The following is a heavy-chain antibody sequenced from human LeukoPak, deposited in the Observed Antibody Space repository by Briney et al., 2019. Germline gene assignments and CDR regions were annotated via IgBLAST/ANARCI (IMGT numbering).Heavy chain of an antibody. Sequence: SETLSLTCVVSGDSISNNNWWSWVRQSPGKRLEWIGEVYHSGDANYNPSLKSRVTMSVDKSKNQISLRLTSVTAADTAVYFCAMVPYYYYGMDVWGQGTTVTVSS. CDR1: GDSISNNNW. D-gene: IGHD6-13*01. V-gene: IGHV4/OR15-8*01. CDR2: VYHSGDA. CDR3: AMVPYYYYGMDV. J-gene: IGHJ6*02.